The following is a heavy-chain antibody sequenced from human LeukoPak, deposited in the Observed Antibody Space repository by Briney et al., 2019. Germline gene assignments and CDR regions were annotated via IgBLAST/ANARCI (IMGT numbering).Heavy chain of an antibody. CDR3: ASGDRNGWYFYY. Sequence: GGSLRPSCAGSGFIFDDHGMSLVRQAPGKGLEWVSGINWNGGSTGYADSVQGRFTISRDNAKNSLYLQMNSLRAEDTALYYCASGDRNGWYFYYWGQGTLVTVSS. J-gene: IGHJ4*02. V-gene: IGHV3-20*04. CDR1: GFIFDDHG. D-gene: IGHD6-19*01. CDR2: INWNGGST.